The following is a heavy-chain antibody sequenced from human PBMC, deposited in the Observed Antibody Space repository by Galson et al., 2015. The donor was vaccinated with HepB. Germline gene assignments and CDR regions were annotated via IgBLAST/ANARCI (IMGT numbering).Heavy chain of an antibody. Sequence: SLRLSCAASGFTFSSYAMSWVRQAPGKGLEWVSAISGSGGSTYYADSVKGRFTISRDNSKNTLYLQMNSLRAEDTAVYYCAKFCRSGSYYPSYYYGMDVWGQGTPVTVSS. CDR1: GFTFSSYA. D-gene: IGHD3-10*01. CDR2: ISGSGGST. J-gene: IGHJ6*02. V-gene: IGHV3-23*01. CDR3: AKFCRSGSYYPSYYYGMDV.